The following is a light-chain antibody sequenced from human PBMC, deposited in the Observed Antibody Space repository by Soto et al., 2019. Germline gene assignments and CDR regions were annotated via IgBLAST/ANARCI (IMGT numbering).Light chain of an antibody. CDR3: QQYQIDWT. J-gene: IGKJ1*01. Sequence: DIQMTQSPSTLSASVGDRVSITCRASQRVNICLAWYQQKPGKAPTLLIYDASSLQSGVPSRFSGSGSGTEFTLTISSLQPDDFATYYCQQYQIDWTFGQGTKVDIK. CDR2: DAS. V-gene: IGKV1-5*01. CDR1: QRVNIC.